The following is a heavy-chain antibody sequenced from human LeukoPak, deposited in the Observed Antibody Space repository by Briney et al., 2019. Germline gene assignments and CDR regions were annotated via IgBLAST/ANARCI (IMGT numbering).Heavy chain of an antibody. D-gene: IGHD3-22*01. V-gene: IGHV3-30*18. CDR1: GFAFSSYG. CDR3: AKGDYYDSSGYRPFDY. CDR2: ISYDGSNK. Sequence: GGSLRLSCAASGFAFSSYGMHWVRQAPGKGLEWVAVISYDGSNKYYADSVKGRFTISRDNSKNTLYLQMNSLRAEDTAVHYCAKGDYYDSSGYRPFDYWGQGTLVTVSS. J-gene: IGHJ4*02.